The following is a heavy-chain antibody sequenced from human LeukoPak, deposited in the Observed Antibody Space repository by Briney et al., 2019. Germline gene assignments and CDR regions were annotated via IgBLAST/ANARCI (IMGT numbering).Heavy chain of an antibody. V-gene: IGHV3-30*02. Sequence: GGSLRLSCAASGFTFSSYGMHWVRQAPGKGLEWVAFIRYDGSNKYYADSVKGRFTISRDNAKNSLYLQMNSLRAEDTAVYYCARDSRVSGIAAAGPDYWGQGTLVTVSS. CDR2: IRYDGSNK. D-gene: IGHD6-13*01. CDR3: ARDSRVSGIAAAGPDY. CDR1: GFTFSSYG. J-gene: IGHJ4*02.